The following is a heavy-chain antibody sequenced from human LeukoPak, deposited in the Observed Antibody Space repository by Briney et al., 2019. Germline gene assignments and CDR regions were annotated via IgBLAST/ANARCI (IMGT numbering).Heavy chain of an antibody. CDR2: IRSRDSSE. CDR3: AREGRYYGSGNNWFDP. Sequence: GGSLRLSCAASGFTFSDYTMNWVRQAPGKGLEWVSSIRSRDSSEYYADSVKGRFNIFRDNAKNSLYLQMNSLTAEDTAVYYCAREGRYYGSGNNWFDPWGQGTLVTVSS. V-gene: IGHV3-21*04. D-gene: IGHD3-10*01. CDR1: GFTFSDYT. J-gene: IGHJ5*02.